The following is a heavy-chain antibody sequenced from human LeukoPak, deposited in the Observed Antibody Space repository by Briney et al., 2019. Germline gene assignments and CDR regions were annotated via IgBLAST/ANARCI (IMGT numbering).Heavy chain of an antibody. CDR1: GGSISSYY. CDR3: ARAFTDYGSGSYPSRNAFDI. Sequence: SETLSLTCTVSGGSISSYYWSWIRQPAGKGLEWIGRIYTSGSTNYNPSLKSRVTMSVDTSKNQFSLKLSSVTAADTAVYYCARAFTDYGSGSYPSRNAFDIWGKGTMVTVSS. CDR2: IYTSGST. V-gene: IGHV4-4*07. D-gene: IGHD3-10*01. J-gene: IGHJ3*02.